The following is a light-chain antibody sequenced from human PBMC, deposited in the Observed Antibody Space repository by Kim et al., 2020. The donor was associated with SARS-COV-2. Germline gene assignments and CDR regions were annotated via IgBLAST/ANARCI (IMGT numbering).Light chain of an antibody. J-gene: IGKJ1*01. CDR2: GAS. CDR3: QQYNNWPGT. CDR1: QSVSSN. Sequence: VSPGERATLSGRASQSVSSNLAWYQQKPGQAPRLLIYGASTRATGIPARFSGSGSGTEFTLTISSLQSEDFAVYYCQQYNNWPGTFGQVTKVDIK. V-gene: IGKV3-15*01.